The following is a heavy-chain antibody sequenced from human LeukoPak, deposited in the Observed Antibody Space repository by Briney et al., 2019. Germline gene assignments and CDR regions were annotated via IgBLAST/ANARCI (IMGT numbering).Heavy chain of an antibody. V-gene: IGHV4-61*02. CDR2: IYTSETT. CDR1: GGSISSGSYY. Sequence: SQTLSLTCTVSGGSISSGSYYGSWIRQPAGKGLEWIGRIYTSETTNYNPSLKSRLTISVDTPKNQFSLKLSSVTAADTAVYYCARGGAATAFSDYWGQGTLVTVSS. CDR3: ARGGAATAFSDY. J-gene: IGHJ4*02. D-gene: IGHD6-13*01.